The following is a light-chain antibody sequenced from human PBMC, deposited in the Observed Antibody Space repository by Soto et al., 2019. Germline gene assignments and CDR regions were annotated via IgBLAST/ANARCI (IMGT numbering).Light chain of an antibody. CDR1: QTINNN. CDR2: GAS. Sequence: VMTQAPATLSVSPGETATVSCRASQTINNNVAWYQLKDGQVPRLLIYGASTRAADVPARFSGGGSGTEFTLTISSLQSEDFAAYHCQQYNNWPQTFGQGTKVDIK. J-gene: IGKJ1*01. CDR3: QQYNNWPQT. V-gene: IGKV3-15*01.